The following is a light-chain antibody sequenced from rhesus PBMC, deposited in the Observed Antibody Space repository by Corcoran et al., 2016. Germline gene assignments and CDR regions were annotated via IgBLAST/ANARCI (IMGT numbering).Light chain of an antibody. V-gene: IGLV7-80*01. J-gene: IGLJ1*01. Sequence: QDVVTQEPSLTVSPGGTVTLTRASSRGPVTSGHFHHWFQHKPGEAPKTLIYGTNTKLSGTPARFSGSLRGGKAALTLSGAQPEDEAEYFCWLSDSRSYIFGVGTRLTVL. CDR2: GTN. CDR1: RGPVTSGHF. CDR3: WLSDSRSYI.